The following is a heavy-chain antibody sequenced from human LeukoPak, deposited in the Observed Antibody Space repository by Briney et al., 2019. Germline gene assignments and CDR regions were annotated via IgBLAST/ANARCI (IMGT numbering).Heavy chain of an antibody. CDR2: ISYDGSNK. J-gene: IGHJ4*02. CDR1: GFTFSSYA. V-gene: IGHV3-30-3*01. D-gene: IGHD6-19*01. CDR3: ARDLRAQWYFDY. Sequence: GGSLRLSCAASGFTFSSYAMHWVRQAPGKGLEWVAVISYDGSNKYYADSVKGRFTISRDNSKNTLYLQMNSLRAEDTAVYYCARDLRAQWYFDYWGQGTLVTVSS.